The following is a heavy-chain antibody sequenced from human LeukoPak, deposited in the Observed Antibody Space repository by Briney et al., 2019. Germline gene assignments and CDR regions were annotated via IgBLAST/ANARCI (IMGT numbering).Heavy chain of an antibody. CDR1: GFTFSSYG. CDR3: ARDDSSITGTKRH. CDR2: IRYDGSNK. Sequence: GGSLRLSCAASGFTFSSYGMHWVRQAPGKGLEWVAFIRYDGSNKYYADSVKGRFTISRDNSKNTLYLQMNSLRAEDTALYYCARDDSSITGTKRHWGQGTLVTASS. J-gene: IGHJ4*02. V-gene: IGHV3-30*02. D-gene: IGHD1-7*01.